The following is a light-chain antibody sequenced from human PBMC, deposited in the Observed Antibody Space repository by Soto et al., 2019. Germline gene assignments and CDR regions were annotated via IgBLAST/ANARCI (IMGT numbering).Light chain of an antibody. Sequence: DIQMTQSPSTLSASVRDRVTITCRAIQTISNWLAWYQQKPGKAPKLLIYDASSLEGGVPSRFSGSGSGTEFTLTLSSLQPDDVATYYCQQYYSYWTFGQGTKVDIK. J-gene: IGKJ1*01. CDR3: QQYYSYWT. CDR1: QTISNW. CDR2: DAS. V-gene: IGKV1-5*01.